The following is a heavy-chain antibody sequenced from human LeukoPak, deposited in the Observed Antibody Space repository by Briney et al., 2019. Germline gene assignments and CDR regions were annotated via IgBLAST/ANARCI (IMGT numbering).Heavy chain of an antibody. D-gene: IGHD2-2*01. J-gene: IGHJ4*02. CDR3: TRLYQLVLDY. Sequence: KPGGSLRLSCAASGFTFSAYSMNWVRQAPGKGLEWVSSISSSGSYIYYADSVKGRFIISRDNVKKSLYLQMNSLRADDTAVYYCTRLYQLVLDYWGQGTLVTVSS. CDR1: GFTFSAYS. V-gene: IGHV3-21*01. CDR2: ISSSGSYI.